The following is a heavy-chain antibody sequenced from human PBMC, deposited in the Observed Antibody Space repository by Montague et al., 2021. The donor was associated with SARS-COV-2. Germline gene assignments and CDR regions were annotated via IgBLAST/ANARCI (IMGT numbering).Heavy chain of an antibody. CDR1: GFTFSTYW. CDR3: ARLYGSGSYYYDY. CDR2: ISRDGSDK. D-gene: IGHD3-10*01. V-gene: IGHV3-74*01. Sequence: SLRLSCATSGFTFSTYWMHWVRQAPGKGLMWVSRISRDGSDKIYADSVKGRFTISRDNAKNTVYLQMSSLRADDAAVYYCARLYGSGSYYYDYWGQGTLVTVSS. J-gene: IGHJ4*02.